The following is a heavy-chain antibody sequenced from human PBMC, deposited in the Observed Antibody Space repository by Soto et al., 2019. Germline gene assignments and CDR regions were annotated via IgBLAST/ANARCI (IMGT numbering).Heavy chain of an antibody. D-gene: IGHD1-20*01. J-gene: IGHJ2*01. CDR3: AGGPRYWSFAL. V-gene: IGHV4-34*01. CDR1: GGSSRAYH. Sequence: SETLSLTCSVYGGSSRAYHWSWIRQSPGEGLEWIGEFSYGGGLNYNPSLKRRVAVSLDTSTDHFSLTMTSVTAADTGVYFCAGGPRYWSFALWGRGTQVTVSS. CDR2: FSYGGGL.